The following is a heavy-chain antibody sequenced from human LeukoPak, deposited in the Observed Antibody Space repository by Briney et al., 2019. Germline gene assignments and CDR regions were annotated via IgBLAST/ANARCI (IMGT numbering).Heavy chain of an antibody. D-gene: IGHD3-22*01. CDR1: GLTFSSYA. J-gene: IGHJ4*02. Sequence: GGSLRLSCAASGLTFSSYAMSWVRQAPGKGLEWVSAISGSGGSTYYADSGKGRFTISRDNSKNTLYLQMNSLRAEDTAVYYCAKGDSSGYYYVYFDYWGQGTLVTVSS. CDR3: AKGDSSGYYYVYFDY. V-gene: IGHV3-23*01. CDR2: ISGSGGST.